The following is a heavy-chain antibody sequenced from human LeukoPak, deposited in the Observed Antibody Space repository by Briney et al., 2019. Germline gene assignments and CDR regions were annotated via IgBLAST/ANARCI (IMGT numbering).Heavy chain of an antibody. CDR3: AKDFDYYDSSGRDY. J-gene: IGHJ4*02. D-gene: IGHD3-22*01. Sequence: GSLRLSCLVSGXTFTSYAMNWVRQSPGKGLEWVSGISGRGDSTYYTDSVKGRFTISRDNSKNTVYLQMNSLRAEDTAVYFCAKDFDYYDSSGRDYWGQGTLVTVSS. CDR1: GXTFTSYA. CDR2: ISGRGDST. V-gene: IGHV3-23*01.